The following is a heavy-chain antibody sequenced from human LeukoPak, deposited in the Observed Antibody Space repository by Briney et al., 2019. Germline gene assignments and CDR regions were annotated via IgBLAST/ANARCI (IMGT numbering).Heavy chain of an antibody. D-gene: IGHD2-2*02. CDR3: ATGGLGYCSSTSCYTSFDP. Sequence: PGQSLRLSCAASGFTFSSYAMSWVRQAPGKGLEWVSAISGSGGSTYYADSVKGRFTISRDNSKNTLYLQMNSLRAEDTAVYYCATGGLGYCSSTSCYTSFDPWGQGTLVTVSS. J-gene: IGHJ5*02. V-gene: IGHV3-23*01. CDR1: GFTFSSYA. CDR2: ISGSGGST.